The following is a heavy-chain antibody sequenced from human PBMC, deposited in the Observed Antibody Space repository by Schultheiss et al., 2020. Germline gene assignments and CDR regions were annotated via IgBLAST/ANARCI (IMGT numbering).Heavy chain of an antibody. CDR3: AKDDSPSDTAGFNDAFDI. CDR1: GFTFSSYG. Sequence: GGSLRLSCAASGFTFSSYGMHWVRQAPGKGLEWVAVISYDGSNKYYADSVKGRFTISRDNSKNTLYLQMNFLRAEDTAVYYCAKDDSPSDTAGFNDAFDIWGQGTMVTVAS. CDR2: ISYDGSNK. J-gene: IGHJ3*02. V-gene: IGHV3-30*19. D-gene: IGHD5-18*01.